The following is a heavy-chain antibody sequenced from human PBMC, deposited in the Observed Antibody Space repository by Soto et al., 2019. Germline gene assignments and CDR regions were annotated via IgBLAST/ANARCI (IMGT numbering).Heavy chain of an antibody. J-gene: IGHJ4*02. CDR1: GGSISSSY. D-gene: IGHD3-22*01. CDR2: IFTRGYT. Sequence: SEPLSLTCTVSGGSISSSYWNWIRQPAGKGLEWIGRIFTRGYTKYNPSLKSRVTMSVDTSQNQFSLKLNSVTAADTAVYYCARATGGYYYFDSWGQGSLVTVSS. CDR3: ARATGGYYYFDS. V-gene: IGHV4-4*07.